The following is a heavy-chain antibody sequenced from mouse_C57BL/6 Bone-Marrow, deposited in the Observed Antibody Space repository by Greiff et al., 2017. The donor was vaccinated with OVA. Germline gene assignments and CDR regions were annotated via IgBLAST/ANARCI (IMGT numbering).Heavy chain of an antibody. CDR2: ISSGGSYT. Sequence: DVKLQESGGDLVKPGGSLKLSCAASGFTFSSYGMYWVRQTPDKRLEWVATISSGGSYTYYPDSVKGRFTISRDNAKNTLYLQMSSLKSEDTAMYYCAQLGRLGYWGQGTTLTVSS. D-gene: IGHD4-1*02. CDR1: GFTFSSYG. J-gene: IGHJ2*01. CDR3: AQLGRLGY. V-gene: IGHV5-6*02.